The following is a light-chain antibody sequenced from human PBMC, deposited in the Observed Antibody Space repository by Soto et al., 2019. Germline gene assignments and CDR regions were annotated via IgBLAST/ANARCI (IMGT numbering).Light chain of an antibody. CDR3: QQYDNSPRT. J-gene: IGKJ1*01. CDR1: QSVSSSF. CDR2: GAS. V-gene: IGKV3-20*01. Sequence: EIVLTQSPGTLSLSPGERATLSCRASQSVSSSFLAWYQQKPGQAPRLLIYGASSRATGIPDRFSGSGSGTDFTLTISRLEPEDFAVYYCQQYDNSPRTLGQGTQVEIK.